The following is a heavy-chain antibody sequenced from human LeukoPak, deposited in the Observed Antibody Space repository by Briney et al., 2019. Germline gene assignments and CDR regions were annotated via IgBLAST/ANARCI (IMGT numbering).Heavy chain of an antibody. V-gene: IGHV4-39*01. CDR1: GGSISSSSYY. CDR2: IYYSGST. Sequence: SETLSLTCTVSGGSISSSSYYWGRIRQPPGKGLEWIGSIYYSGSTYYNPSLKSRVTISVDTSKNQFSLKLSSVTAADTAVYYCARQAKYYYGSENPFDYWGQGTLVTVSS. D-gene: IGHD3-10*01. J-gene: IGHJ4*02. CDR3: ARQAKYYYGSENPFDY.